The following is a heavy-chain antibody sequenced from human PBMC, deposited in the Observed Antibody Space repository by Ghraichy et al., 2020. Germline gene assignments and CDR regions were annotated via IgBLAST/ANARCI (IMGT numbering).Heavy chain of an antibody. Sequence: SETLSLTCAVYGGSFSGYYWSWIRQPPGKGLEWIGEINHSGSTNYNPSLKSRVTISVDTSKNQFSLKLSSVTAADTAVYYCARSRRVAYSSSSFTYYYYMDVWGKGTTVTVSS. J-gene: IGHJ6*03. CDR1: GGSFSGYY. CDR3: ARSRRVAYSSSSFTYYYYMDV. CDR2: INHSGST. D-gene: IGHD6-6*01. V-gene: IGHV4-34*01.